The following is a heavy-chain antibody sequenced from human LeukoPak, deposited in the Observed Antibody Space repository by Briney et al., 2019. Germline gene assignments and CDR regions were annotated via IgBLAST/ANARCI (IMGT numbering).Heavy chain of an antibody. J-gene: IGHJ4*02. V-gene: IGHV1-2*04. Sequence: VASVKVSCKASGYTFTGYYMHWVRQAPGQGLEWMGWINPNSGGTNYAQKFQGWVTMTRDTSISTAYMELSRLRSDDTAVYYCARDRYYCDSSGYLNYWGQGTLVTVSS. CDR3: ARDRYYCDSSGYLNY. CDR2: INPNSGGT. CDR1: GYTFTGYY. D-gene: IGHD3-22*01.